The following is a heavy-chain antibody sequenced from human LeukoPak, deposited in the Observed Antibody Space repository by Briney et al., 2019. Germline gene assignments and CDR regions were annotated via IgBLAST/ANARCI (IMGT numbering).Heavy chain of an antibody. CDR3: ARDDKGDNAFDI. D-gene: IGHD3-16*01. Sequence: GVSVKVSCKASGGTFSSYAISWVRQAPGQGLEWMGGIIPIFGTANYAQKFQGGVTITADKSTSTAYMELSSLRSEDTAVYYCARDDKGDNAFDIWGQGTMVTVSS. J-gene: IGHJ3*02. CDR1: GGTFSSYA. V-gene: IGHV1-69*06. CDR2: IIPIFGTA.